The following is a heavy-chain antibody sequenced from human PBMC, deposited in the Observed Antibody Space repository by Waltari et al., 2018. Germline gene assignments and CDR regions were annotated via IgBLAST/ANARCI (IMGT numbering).Heavy chain of an antibody. D-gene: IGHD6-19*01. CDR3: AGGKAVAGGIN. CDR1: GGSISSHY. J-gene: IGHJ4*02. CDR2: IYYSGST. Sequence: QVQLQESGPGLVKHSETLSLTCTVSGGSISSHYWSWIRQPPGKGLEWIGYIYYSGSTNYNPSLKSRVTISVDTSKNQFSLKLSSVTAADTAVYYCAGGKAVAGGINWGQGTLVTVSS. V-gene: IGHV4-59*11.